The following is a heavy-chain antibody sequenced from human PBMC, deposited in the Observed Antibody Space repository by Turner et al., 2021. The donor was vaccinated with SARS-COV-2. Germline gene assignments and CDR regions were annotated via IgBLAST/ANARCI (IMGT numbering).Heavy chain of an antibody. CDR1: GFIFNNYA. CDR2: ISGTGGNT. V-gene: IGHV3-23*01. CDR3: TKDYYHSRGYADAFDM. D-gene: IGHD3-22*01. Sequence: EVQLLESGGGLVQPGGSLRLSCTASGFIFNNYAMSWVRQAPGKGLEWVAAISGTGGNTYYADSAKGRFTISRDNSKNTQYLQMNSLGAEDTALYYCTKDYYHSRGYADAFDMWGQGTAVIVSS. J-gene: IGHJ3*02.